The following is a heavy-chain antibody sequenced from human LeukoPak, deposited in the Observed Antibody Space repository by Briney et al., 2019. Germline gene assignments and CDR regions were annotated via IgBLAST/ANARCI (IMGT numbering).Heavy chain of an antibody. J-gene: IGHJ6*03. D-gene: IGHD1-14*01. CDR1: GFTFSSFG. V-gene: IGHV3-33*06. CDR2: IWYDGSNK. Sequence: PGRSLRLSCAASGFTFSSFGMHWVRQAPGKGLEWVAVIWYDGSNKYYADSVKGRFTISRDNSKNTLYLQMNSLRAEDTAVYYCAKSPDVYYYYYMDVWGKGTTVTVSS. CDR3: AKSPDVYYYYYMDV.